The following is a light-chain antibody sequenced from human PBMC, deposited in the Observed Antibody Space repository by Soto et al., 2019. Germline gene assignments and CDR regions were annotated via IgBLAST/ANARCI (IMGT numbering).Light chain of an antibody. CDR1: SRDVGGNNY. Sequence: QSVLTQPPSASGSPGQSVSISCTGTSRDVGGNNYVSWYQQHPGKAPKLMIYEVSKRPSGVPDRFSGPKSGNTASLTVSGHQAEDEADYFCLSYAGSTNYVFGTGTKVTVL. CDR2: EVS. CDR3: LSYAGSTNYV. V-gene: IGLV2-8*01. J-gene: IGLJ1*01.